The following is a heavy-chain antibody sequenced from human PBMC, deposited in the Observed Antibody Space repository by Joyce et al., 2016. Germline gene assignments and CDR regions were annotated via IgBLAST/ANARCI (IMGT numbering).Heavy chain of an antibody. CDR3: ARDRYSGGYYYYHGMDV. J-gene: IGHJ6*02. CDR2: INPSSGST. CDR1: EDTFTSYY. Sequence: QVQPVQSGAEVKKPGASVKGSCKASEDTFTSYYIHWVRQAAGQGLAWMGIINPSSGSTRYAQKFLGRVTMTRDTSTSAVYMELSGLISEVTAVYYCARDRYSGGYYYYHGMDVWGQGTAVTVSS. D-gene: IGHD1-26*01. V-gene: IGHV1-46*01.